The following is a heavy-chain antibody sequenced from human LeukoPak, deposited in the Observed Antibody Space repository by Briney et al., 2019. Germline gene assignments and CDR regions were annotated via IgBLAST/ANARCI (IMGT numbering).Heavy chain of an antibody. V-gene: IGHV1-8*01. J-gene: IGHJ4*02. CDR1: GYTFTSYD. D-gene: IGHD3-10*01. Sequence: ASVKVSCKASGYTFTSYDINWVRQATGQGLEWMGWMNPNSGNTGYAQKFQGRVTMTRNTSISTAYMELSSLRSEDTAVYYCARVEVWSGGYYFDYWGQGTLVTVSS. CDR2: MNPNSGNT. CDR3: ARVEVWSGGYYFDY.